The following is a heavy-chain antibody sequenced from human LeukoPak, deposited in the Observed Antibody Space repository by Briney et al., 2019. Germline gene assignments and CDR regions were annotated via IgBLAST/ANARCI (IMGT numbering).Heavy chain of an antibody. D-gene: IGHD2-2*02. CDR1: GFTFSSYA. CDR2: ISGSGGST. CDR3: TRDLYGRYSDY. Sequence: PGGSLRLSCAASGFTFSSYAMSWVRQAPGKGLEWVSAISGSGGSTYRADSVKGRFTISRDNYKNTLSLQMNSLRAEDTAVYYCTRDLYGRYSDYWGQGTLVTVSS. V-gene: IGHV3-23*01. J-gene: IGHJ4*02.